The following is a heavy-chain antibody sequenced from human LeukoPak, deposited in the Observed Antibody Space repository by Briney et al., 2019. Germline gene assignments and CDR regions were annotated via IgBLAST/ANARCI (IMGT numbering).Heavy chain of an antibody. CDR1: GYTFTSYG. Sequence: ASVKLSCTASGYTFTSYGISWVRQAPGQGLEWMGWISAYNGNTNYAQKLQGRVTMTTDTSTSTAYMELRSLRSDDTAVYYCARSLKYYDYVWGSYLPFYWGQGTLVTVSS. CDR2: ISAYNGNT. J-gene: IGHJ4*02. D-gene: IGHD3-16*02. CDR3: ARSLKYYDYVWGSYLPFY. V-gene: IGHV1-18*01.